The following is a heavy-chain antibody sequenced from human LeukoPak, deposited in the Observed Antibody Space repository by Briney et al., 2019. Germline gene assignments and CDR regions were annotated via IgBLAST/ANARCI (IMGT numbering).Heavy chain of an antibody. CDR3: AKDPPGYCSGGSCHTNDY. Sequence: GGSLRLSCAASGFTFNKYGLSWVRQAPGKGLEWVSGISNGGRSTYYADSVKGRFTISRDNSKNTLYLQMNSLRAEDTAVYYCAKDPPGYCSGGSCHTNDYWGQGTLVTVSS. J-gene: IGHJ4*02. CDR2: ISNGGRST. CDR1: GFTFNKYG. V-gene: IGHV3-23*01. D-gene: IGHD2-15*01.